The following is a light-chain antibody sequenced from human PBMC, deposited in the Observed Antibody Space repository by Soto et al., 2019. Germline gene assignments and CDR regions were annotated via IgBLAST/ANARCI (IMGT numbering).Light chain of an antibody. CDR2: DAS. CDR3: EAPGTSAMR. V-gene: IGKV3D-11*02. CDR1: KNVRTY. J-gene: IGKJ4*01. Sequence: SCRASKNVRTYLAWYQVKPGQAPRLLIYDASRRATGIPDRFSVSGPGTEFEITLSSLHSGDFAVSFCEAPGTSAMRFGGGTRVDIK.